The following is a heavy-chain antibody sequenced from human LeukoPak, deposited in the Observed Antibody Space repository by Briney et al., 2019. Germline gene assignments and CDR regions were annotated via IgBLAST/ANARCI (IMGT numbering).Heavy chain of an antibody. CDR1: GFTFSDYA. J-gene: IGHJ4*02. V-gene: IGHV3-23*01. Sequence: GGSLRLSCAASGFTFSDYAMSWVRQAPGKGLEWVSTISSSGGSTYYADSVKGRFTISRDNSKNTLYLQMNSLRAEDTAVYYCAKAPPILIVLGDFFDCWGQGTLVTVSS. CDR2: ISSSGGST. CDR3: AKAPPILIVLGDFFDC. D-gene: IGHD2-8*01.